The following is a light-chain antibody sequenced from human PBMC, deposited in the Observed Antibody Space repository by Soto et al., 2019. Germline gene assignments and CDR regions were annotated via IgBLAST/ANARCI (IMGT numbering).Light chain of an antibody. CDR3: QQYNSYST. V-gene: IGKV1-5*03. J-gene: IGKJ1*01. Sequence: DIQMTQSPSTLYASVGDIVTITCRASQSISSWLAWYQQKPGKAPKLLIYKASSLQSGVPSRFSGSGSGTEFTLTISSLQPDDFATYYCQQYNSYSTFGQGTKVEIK. CDR1: QSISSW. CDR2: KAS.